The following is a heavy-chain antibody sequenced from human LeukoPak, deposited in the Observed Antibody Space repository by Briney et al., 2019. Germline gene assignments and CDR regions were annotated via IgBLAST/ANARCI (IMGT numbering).Heavy chain of an antibody. Sequence: SETLSLTCAVYGVSFSGYYWSWIRQPPGKGLEWIGEINHSGSTNYNPSLKSRVTLSVDTSKNQFSLKLSSVTAADTAVYYCARLPLDAFDIWDQGTMVTVSS. J-gene: IGHJ3*02. V-gene: IGHV4-34*01. CDR1: GVSFSGYY. CDR2: INHSGST. CDR3: ARLPLDAFDI.